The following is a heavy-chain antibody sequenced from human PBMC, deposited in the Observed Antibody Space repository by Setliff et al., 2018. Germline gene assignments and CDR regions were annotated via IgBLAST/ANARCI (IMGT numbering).Heavy chain of an antibody. CDR2: IYSSGRA. J-gene: IGHJ4*02. Sequence: PSETLSLTCTVSGGSISSNYWTWIRQFAGKGLEWIGRIYSSGRATYNPSLNSRVTMSVDTSKNQFTLKVISVTAADTAVYFCARLRCSSNSCPFDYWVQGTLVTVSS. D-gene: IGHD2-2*01. V-gene: IGHV4-4*07. CDR1: GGSISSNY. CDR3: ARLRCSSNSCPFDY.